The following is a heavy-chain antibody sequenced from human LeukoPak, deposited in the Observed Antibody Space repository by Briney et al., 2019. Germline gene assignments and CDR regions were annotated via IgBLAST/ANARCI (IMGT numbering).Heavy chain of an antibody. J-gene: IGHJ4*02. D-gene: IGHD2-21*02. CDR3: ASGSVVTATRYYFDY. CDR2: IYYSGST. CDR1: GDSISSSSYY. V-gene: IGHV4-39*01. Sequence: PSETLSLTCTVSGDSISSSSYYWGWIRQPPGKGLEWIGSIYYSGSTYYNPSLKSRVTISVDTSKNQFSLKLSSVTAADTAVYYCASGSVVTATRYYFDYWGQGTLVTVSS.